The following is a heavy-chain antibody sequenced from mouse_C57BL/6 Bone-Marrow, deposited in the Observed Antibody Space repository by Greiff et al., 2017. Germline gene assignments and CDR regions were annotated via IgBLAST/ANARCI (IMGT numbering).Heavy chain of an antibody. D-gene: IGHD2-3*01. Sequence: DVMLVESGGGLVKPGGSLKLSCAASGFTFSDYGMHWVRQAPEKGLEWVAYISSGSSTIYYADTVKGRFTMSRDNAKNTLFLQMTSLRSEDTAMYYCAREWLLPIAYWGQGTLVTVSA. CDR2: ISSGSSTI. J-gene: IGHJ3*01. CDR3: AREWLLPIAY. CDR1: GFTFSDYG. V-gene: IGHV5-17*01.